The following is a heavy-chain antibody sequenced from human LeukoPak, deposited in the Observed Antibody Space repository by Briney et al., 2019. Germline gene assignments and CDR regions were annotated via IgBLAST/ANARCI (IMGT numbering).Heavy chain of an antibody. Sequence: GGSLRLSCAASGFTFSSYAMSWVRQAPGKGLEWVSAISGSGGSTYYADSVKGRFTISRDNSKNTLYLQMNGLRAEDTAVYYCAKDQTGIAAAGIDYWGQGTLVTVSS. D-gene: IGHD6-13*01. V-gene: IGHV3-23*01. CDR2: ISGSGGST. J-gene: IGHJ4*02. CDR3: AKDQTGIAAAGIDY. CDR1: GFTFSSYA.